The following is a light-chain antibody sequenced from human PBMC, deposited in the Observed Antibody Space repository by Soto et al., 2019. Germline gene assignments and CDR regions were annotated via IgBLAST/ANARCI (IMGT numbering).Light chain of an antibody. CDR1: QDISNY. CDR3: QHLNYYPYT. J-gene: IGKJ2*01. CDR2: GAF. V-gene: IGKV1-9*01. Sequence: DIQLTQSPSFLSAAVGDRVTIICRASQDISNYLAWYQQKPGKAPKLLIFGAFTLQSGVPSRFSGSGSGTEFTLTISCLQPEDFAIYYCQHLNYYPYTFGQGTKLEIK.